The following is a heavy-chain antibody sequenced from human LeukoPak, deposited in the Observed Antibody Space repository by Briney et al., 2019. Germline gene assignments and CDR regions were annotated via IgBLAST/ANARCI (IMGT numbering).Heavy chain of an antibody. Sequence: GASVKVSCKASGYTFTSYDINWVRQATGQGLEWMGWMNPNSGNTGYAQKFQGRVTITRNTSISTAYMELSSLRSEDTAVYYCARARDGYNYYYYYYYYMDVWGKGTTVTVS. V-gene: IGHV1-8*03. J-gene: IGHJ6*03. CDR2: MNPNSGNT. CDR1: GYTFTSYD. D-gene: IGHD5-24*01. CDR3: ARARDGYNYYYYYYYYMDV.